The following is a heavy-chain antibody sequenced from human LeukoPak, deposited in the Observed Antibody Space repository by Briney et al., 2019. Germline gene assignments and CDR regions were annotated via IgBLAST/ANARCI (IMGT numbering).Heavy chain of an antibody. D-gene: IGHD3-10*01. V-gene: IGHV4-39*01. Sequence: PSETLSLTCIVSGDSISSSAYFWGWIRQPPGKGLEWIGSIYYSGKTYYSASLKSRVTMSVDTSKNLFSLRLTSVTAADTAIVYCARRRWYGGFDFWGQGTLVTVSS. CDR1: GDSISSSAYF. CDR2: IYYSGKT. CDR3: ARRRWYGGFDF. J-gene: IGHJ4*02.